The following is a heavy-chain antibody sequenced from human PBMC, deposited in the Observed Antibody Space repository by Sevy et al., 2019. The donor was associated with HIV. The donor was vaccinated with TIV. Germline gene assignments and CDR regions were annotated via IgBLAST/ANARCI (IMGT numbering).Heavy chain of an antibody. J-gene: IGHJ4*02. CDR3: ARVVDYGSGTFKDY. CDR2: INPNSGDT. D-gene: IGHD3-10*01. V-gene: IGHV1-2*02. Sequence: ASVKVSCKTSGYIFTNSGITWVRQAPGQGLEWMGWINPNSGDTNYAQKFQGRVTMTRDTSISTAYMELSRLRSDDTAMYYCARVVDYGSGTFKDYWGQGTLVTVSS. CDR1: GYIFTNSG.